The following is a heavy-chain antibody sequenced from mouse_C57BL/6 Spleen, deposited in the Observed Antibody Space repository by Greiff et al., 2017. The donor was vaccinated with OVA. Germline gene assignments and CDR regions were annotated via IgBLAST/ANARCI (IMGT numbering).Heavy chain of an antibody. D-gene: IGHD2-4*01. CDR1: GYTFTDYY. V-gene: IGHV1-19*01. J-gene: IGHJ2*01. CDR3: ARPYYDDYFDY. Sequence: VQLQQSGPVLVKPGASVKMSCKASGYTFTDYYMNWVKQSHGKSLEWIGVINPYNGGTSYNQKFKGKATLTVDKSSSTAYMELNSLTSEDSAVYYCARPYYDDYFDYWGQGTTLTVSS. CDR2: INPYNGGT.